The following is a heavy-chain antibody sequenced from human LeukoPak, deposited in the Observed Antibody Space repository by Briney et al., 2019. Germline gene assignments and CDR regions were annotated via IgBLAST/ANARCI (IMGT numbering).Heavy chain of an antibody. J-gene: IGHJ4*02. CDR3: AKEPRYFDSGFDY. Sequence: GRSLRLSCAASGFTFDDYAMHWVRQAPGKGLEWVSGISWNSGSIGYADSVKGRFTISRDNAKNSLYLQMNSLRAEDTALYYCAKEPRYFDSGFDYWGQGTLVTVSS. V-gene: IGHV3-9*01. CDR2: ISWNSGSI. CDR1: GFTFDDYA. D-gene: IGHD3-9*01.